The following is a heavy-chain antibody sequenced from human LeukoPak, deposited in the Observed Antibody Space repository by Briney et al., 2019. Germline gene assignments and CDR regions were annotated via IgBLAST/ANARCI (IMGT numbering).Heavy chain of an antibody. Sequence: SETLSLTCTVSGGSISSSSYYWGWIRQPPGKGLEWIGSIYYSGSTYYNPSLKSRVTISVDTSKNQFSLKLSSVTAADTAVYYCARAGDQYYFDYWGQGTLVTVSS. D-gene: IGHD2-21*02. V-gene: IGHV4-39*07. J-gene: IGHJ4*02. CDR2: IYYSGST. CDR1: GGSISSSSYY. CDR3: ARAGDQYYFDY.